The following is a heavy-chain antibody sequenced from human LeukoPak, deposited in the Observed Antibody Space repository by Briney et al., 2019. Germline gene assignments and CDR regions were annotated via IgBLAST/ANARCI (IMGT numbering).Heavy chain of an antibody. CDR1: GGSFSGYY. V-gene: IGHV4-34*01. D-gene: IGHD2-2*01. CDR2: INHSGST. CDR3: AREEVVPAATNWFDP. J-gene: IGHJ5*02. Sequence: SETLSLTCAVYGGSFSGYYWSWIRQPPGKGLEWIGEINHSGSTNYNPSLKSRVTMSVDTSKNQFSLKLSSVTAADTAVYYCAREEVVPAATNWFDPWGQGTLVTVSS.